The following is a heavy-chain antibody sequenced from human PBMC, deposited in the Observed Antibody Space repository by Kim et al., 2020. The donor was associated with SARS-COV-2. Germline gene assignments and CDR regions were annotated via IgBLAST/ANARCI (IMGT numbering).Heavy chain of an antibody. D-gene: IGHD4-17*01. CDR1: GFTFRSHE. J-gene: IGHJ3*02. CDR2: INAGGNIR. Sequence: GGSLRLSCAASGFTFRSHEMNWVRQAPGKGLEWISYINAGGNIRYYADSLKGRVTISRDNAKNSLYLQINSLRAEDTAIYFCARETTVTPDAFDIWGLGTVVTVSS. V-gene: IGHV3-48*03. CDR3: ARETTVTPDAFDI.